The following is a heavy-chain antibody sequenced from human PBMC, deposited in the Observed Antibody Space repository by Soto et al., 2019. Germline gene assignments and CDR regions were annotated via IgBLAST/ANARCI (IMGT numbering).Heavy chain of an antibody. CDR2: ISAHNGNT. V-gene: IGHV1-18*01. J-gene: IGHJ4*02. CDR1: GYTFTSYG. Sequence: QVHLVQSGAEVKKPGASVKVSCKASGYTFTSYGITWVRQAPGQGLEWMGWISAHNGNTDYAQKLQGRVIVTRDTSTSTAYMELRSLKSDVSAVYYCARGRYGEYWGQGAMVIVSS. CDR3: ARGRYGEY. D-gene: IGHD3-10*01.